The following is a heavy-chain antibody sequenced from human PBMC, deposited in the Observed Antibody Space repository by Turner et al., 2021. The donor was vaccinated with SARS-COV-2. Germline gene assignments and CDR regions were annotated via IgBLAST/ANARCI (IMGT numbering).Heavy chain of an antibody. V-gene: IGHV1-18*01. CDR1: GYTFTNYG. CDR2: ISTLNGNT. Sequence: VQLVQSGAEVKKPGASMKVSCKGSGYTFTNYGISWVRQAPGKGLEWMGWISTLNGNTDYAQKVQGRVTMTTETSTSTAHMELRSLSSDDTALYYCARDNRGSDTYYKAFDMWARGQWSPSLQ. CDR3: ARDNRGSDTYYKAFDM. D-gene: IGHD3-10*01. J-gene: IGHJ3*02.